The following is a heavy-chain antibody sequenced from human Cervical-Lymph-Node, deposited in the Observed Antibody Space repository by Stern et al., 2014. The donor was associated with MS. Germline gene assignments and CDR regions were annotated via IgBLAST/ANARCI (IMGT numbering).Heavy chain of an antibody. CDR1: GFTFSNYA. CDR2: IWYDGSKK. J-gene: IGHJ6*02. D-gene: IGHD6-6*01. CDR3: ARESLSIESLAAYYSYYGMDV. V-gene: IGHV3-33*01. Sequence: QLVQSGGGVVQPGTSLRLSCAASGFTFSNYAMQWVRQAPGKGLEWVAVIWYDGSKKYYADSLKGRVTISRENPKNTVYLQMNSLRVEDTAVYYCARESLSIESLAAYYSYYGMDVWGQGTTVTVSS.